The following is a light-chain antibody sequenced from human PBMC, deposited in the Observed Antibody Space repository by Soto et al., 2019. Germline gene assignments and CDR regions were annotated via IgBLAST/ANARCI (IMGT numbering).Light chain of an antibody. V-gene: IGKV1-5*01. J-gene: IGKJ1*01. Sequence: DIQMTQSPSTLSASVGDRVTITCRASQSISSWLAWYQQKPGKAPKLLIYDVSSLESGVPSRFSGSGSGTEFTLTISSPQPDDVATYYCQQYNTFWTFGQGTKVEIK. CDR3: QQYNTFWT. CDR2: DVS. CDR1: QSISSW.